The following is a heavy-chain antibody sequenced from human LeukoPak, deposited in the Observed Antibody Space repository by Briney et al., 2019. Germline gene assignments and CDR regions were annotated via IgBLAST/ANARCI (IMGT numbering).Heavy chain of an antibody. J-gene: IGHJ4*02. CDR3: ARHGHHGNYDF. Sequence: SETLSLTCTVSGGSVSSATYYWAWIRQPPGKVLEWIGSIYYSGSTYYNPSLKSPVTISVDTSKNQFSLKLSSVTAADTAVYHCARHGHHGNYDFWGQGTLVTVSS. CDR2: IYYSGST. V-gene: IGHV4-39*01. CDR1: GGSVSSATYY. D-gene: IGHD4-11*01.